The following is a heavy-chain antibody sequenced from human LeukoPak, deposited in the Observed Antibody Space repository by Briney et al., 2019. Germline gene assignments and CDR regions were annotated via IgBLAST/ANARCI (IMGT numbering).Heavy chain of an antibody. D-gene: IGHD3-10*01. J-gene: IGHJ4*02. CDR1: GGSISSSDYY. Sequence: SETLSLACTVSGGSISSSDYYWSWIRQPPGKGLEWIGYIYYSGSTYYNPSLKSRVTISVDTSKNQFSLKLSSATAADTAVYYCAREASGSSDFVYWGQGTLVTVSS. CDR3: AREASGSSDFVY. CDR2: IYYSGST. V-gene: IGHV4-30-4*01.